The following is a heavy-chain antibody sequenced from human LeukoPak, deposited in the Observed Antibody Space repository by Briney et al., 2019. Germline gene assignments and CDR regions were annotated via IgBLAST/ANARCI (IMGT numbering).Heavy chain of an antibody. J-gene: IGHJ4*02. CDR2: TYYRSKWYN. D-gene: IGHD1-7*01. Sequence: SSTLSLTSAISVDSVSCNTDAWNGIRQSPSRGLEWLGRTYYRSKWYNNYAVSVKSRISINPDTSKNQFSQQLKSVTPEDTAVYYYAREQTRDQNFDYWGQGTLVTVSS. V-gene: IGHV6-1*01. CDR3: AREQTRDQNFDY. CDR1: VDSVSCNTDA.